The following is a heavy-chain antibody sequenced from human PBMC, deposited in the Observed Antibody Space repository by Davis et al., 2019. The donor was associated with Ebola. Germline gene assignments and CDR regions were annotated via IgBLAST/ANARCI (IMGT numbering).Heavy chain of an antibody. V-gene: IGHV3-74*01. CDR1: GSTFRSSW. CDR3: VRETIEGATTFDY. Sequence: HTGGSLTLSCAASGSTFRSSWMHRVRQVPGKGLVWVSRINGDGSRATYADSVKGRFTISRDNAKNTLYLQMNSLRAEDTAVYYCVRETIEGATTFDYWDQGTLVTVSS. J-gene: IGHJ4*02. D-gene: IGHD1-26*01. CDR2: INGDGSRA.